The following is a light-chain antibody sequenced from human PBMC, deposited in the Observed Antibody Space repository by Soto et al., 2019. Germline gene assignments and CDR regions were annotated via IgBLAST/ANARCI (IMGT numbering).Light chain of an antibody. J-gene: IGKJ1*01. CDR3: QHYNSYSEA. CDR2: KAS. CDR1: QTISSW. Sequence: MKKSPSTLSGTVRDRVTITCRASQTISSWLAWYQQKPGKAPKLLIYKASTLKSGVPSRFSGSGSGTEFTLTISSLQPDDFATYYCQHYNSYSEAFGQ. V-gene: IGKV1-5*03.